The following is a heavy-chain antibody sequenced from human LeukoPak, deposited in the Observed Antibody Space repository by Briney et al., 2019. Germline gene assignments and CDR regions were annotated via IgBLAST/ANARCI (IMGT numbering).Heavy chain of an antibody. J-gene: IGHJ4*02. CDR1: GGSISSSSYY. Sequence: SETLSLTCTVSGGSISSSSYYWGWIRQPPGKGLEWIGSIYYSGSTYYNPSLKSRVTISGDTSKNQFSLKLTSVTAADTAVYYCASAPRRGSIGGLDYWGQGMLVTVSS. V-gene: IGHV4-39*01. D-gene: IGHD3-10*01. CDR3: ASAPRRGSIGGLDY. CDR2: IYYSGST.